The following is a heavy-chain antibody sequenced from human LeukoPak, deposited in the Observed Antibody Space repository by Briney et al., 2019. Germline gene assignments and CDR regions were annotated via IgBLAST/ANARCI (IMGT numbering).Heavy chain of an antibody. CDR3: AKDRGITMVRGVICH. D-gene: IGHD3-10*01. Sequence: GGSLRLSCAASGFTFSSYAMSWVRQAPGKGLEWVSAIRGSGGSTYYADSVKGRFTISRDNSKNTLYLQMNSLRAEDTAVYYCAKDRGITMVRGVICHWGQGTLVTVSS. CDR1: GFTFSSYA. J-gene: IGHJ4*02. CDR2: IRGSGGST. V-gene: IGHV3-23*01.